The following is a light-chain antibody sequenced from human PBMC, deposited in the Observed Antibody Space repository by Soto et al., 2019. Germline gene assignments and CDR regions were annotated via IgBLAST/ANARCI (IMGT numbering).Light chain of an antibody. CDR2: GAS. CDR3: QQYGSSAWS. V-gene: IGKV3-20*01. Sequence: EIVLTQSPGTLSLSPGERATLSCRASQSVSSSYLAWYQQKPGQAPRLLIYGASSRATGIPDRFSGSGSVTDFTLTISRLEPEDCAVYYCQQYGSSAWSFGQGTQVEIK. J-gene: IGKJ1*01. CDR1: QSVSSSY.